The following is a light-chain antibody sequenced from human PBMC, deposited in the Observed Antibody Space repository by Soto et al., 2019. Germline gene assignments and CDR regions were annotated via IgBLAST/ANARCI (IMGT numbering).Light chain of an antibody. V-gene: IGKV3-15*01. J-gene: IGKJ1*01. CDR3: QWGTT. Sequence: EIVMTQSPATLSVSPGVRATLSCRASQSVSSNLAWYQQKPGQAPRLLIYGASTRATGIPARFSGSGSGTEFTLTISSLQSEDFAVYYCQWGTTFGQGTKVEIK. CDR1: QSVSSN. CDR2: GAS.